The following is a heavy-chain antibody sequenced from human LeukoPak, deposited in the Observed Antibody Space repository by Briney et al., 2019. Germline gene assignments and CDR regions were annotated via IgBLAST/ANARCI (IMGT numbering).Heavy chain of an antibody. J-gene: IGHJ4*02. CDR2: LYSGGST. D-gene: IGHD3-22*01. V-gene: IGHV3-53*01. Sequence: PGGSLRLSCAASGFTVSSNYMSWVRQAPGKGLEWVSGLYSGGSTYYADSVKGRFTISRDNSKNTLYLQMNSLRAEDTAVYYCARGPPDNTAYFDYWGQGTLVTVSS. CDR3: ARGPPDNTAYFDY. CDR1: GFTVSSNY.